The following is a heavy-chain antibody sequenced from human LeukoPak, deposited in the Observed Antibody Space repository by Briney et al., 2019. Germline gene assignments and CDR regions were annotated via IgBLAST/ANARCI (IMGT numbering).Heavy chain of an antibody. D-gene: IGHD3-10*01. CDR1: GGSISSSSYY. CDR2: IYYSGST. J-gene: IGHJ4*02. V-gene: IGHV4-39*01. CDR3: ILDSSGSYSADY. Sequence: SETLSLTCTVSGGSISSSSYYWGWIRQPPGKGLEWIGSIYYSGSTYYNPSLKSRVTISVDTSKNQFSLKLSSVTAADTAVYYCILDSSGSYSADYWGQGTLVTVSS.